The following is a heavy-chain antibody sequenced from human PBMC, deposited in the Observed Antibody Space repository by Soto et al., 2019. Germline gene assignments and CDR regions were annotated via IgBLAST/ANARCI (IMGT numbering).Heavy chain of an antibody. CDR3: TRASDNVVVMGGDFDI. CDR2: IRSKAYGGTT. D-gene: IGHD2-21*01. V-gene: IGHV3-49*03. Sequence: GGALRVSCSASGFNLGDYAMSWFLQALGERLEWVGFIRSKAYGGTTEYAASVKGRFTISRDDSKSIAYLKMNSLKTEDTAVYYCTRASDNVVVMGGDFDIWGQGTMVTVSS. CDR1: GFNLGDYA. J-gene: IGHJ3*02.